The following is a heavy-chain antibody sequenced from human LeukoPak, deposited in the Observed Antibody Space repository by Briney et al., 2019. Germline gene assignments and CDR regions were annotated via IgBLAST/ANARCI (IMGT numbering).Heavy chain of an antibody. CDR1: GFTVSSIH. Sequence: GGSLRLSCAASGFTVSSIHMVWVRQAPGKGLEWVSVTYTGGNSYYADSVKGRFIISRDISKNTLYLQMNGLRAEDSALYYCARGGRGSAAVVAPRSFDIWGQGTMVTVSS. J-gene: IGHJ3*02. V-gene: IGHV3-53*01. D-gene: IGHD3-22*01. CDR3: ARGGRGSAAVVAPRSFDI. CDR2: TYTGGNS.